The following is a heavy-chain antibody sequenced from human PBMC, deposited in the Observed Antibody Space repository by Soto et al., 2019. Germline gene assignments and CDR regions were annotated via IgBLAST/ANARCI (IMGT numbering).Heavy chain of an antibody. Sequence: QVQLVESGGGVVQPGRSLRLSCAASGFTFSSYAMHWVRQAPGKGLEWVAVISYDGSNKYYADSVKGRFTISRDNSKNTXNLQMNSLRAEDTAVYYCARDKSPYSSGWHNRHFDYWGQGTLVTVSS. V-gene: IGHV3-30-3*01. CDR3: ARDKSPYSSGWHNRHFDY. J-gene: IGHJ4*02. D-gene: IGHD6-19*01. CDR2: ISYDGSNK. CDR1: GFTFSSYA.